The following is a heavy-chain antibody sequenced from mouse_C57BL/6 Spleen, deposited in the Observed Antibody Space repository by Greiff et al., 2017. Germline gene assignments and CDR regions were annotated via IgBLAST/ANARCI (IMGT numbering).Heavy chain of an antibody. J-gene: IGHJ4*01. CDR2: SRNKANDYTT. CDR3: AREANWEMDY. Sequence: EVHLVESGGGLVQSGRSLRLSCATSGFTFSDFYMEWVRQAPGKGLEWIAASRNKANDYTTEYSASVKGRFIVSRDTSQSILYLQMNALRAEDTAIYYCAREANWEMDYWGQGTSVTVSS. CDR1: GFTFSDFY. D-gene: IGHD4-1*01. V-gene: IGHV7-1*01.